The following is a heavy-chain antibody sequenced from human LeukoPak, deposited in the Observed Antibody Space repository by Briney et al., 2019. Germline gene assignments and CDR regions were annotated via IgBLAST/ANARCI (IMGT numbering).Heavy chain of an antibody. CDR3: AREGSGSGSYWYGLDY. V-gene: IGHV1-18*01. CDR2: ISAYNGNT. Sequence: GASVKVSCKASGYTFTSYGISWVRQAPGQGLEWMGWISAYNGNTDYPQKLQGRVTMTTDTSTSTAYMELSRLRSDDTAVYYCAREGSGSGSYWYGLDYWGQGTLVTVSS. J-gene: IGHJ4*02. CDR1: GYTFTSYG. D-gene: IGHD3-10*01.